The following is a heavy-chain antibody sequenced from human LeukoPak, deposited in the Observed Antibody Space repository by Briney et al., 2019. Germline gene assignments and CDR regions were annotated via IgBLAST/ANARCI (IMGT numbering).Heavy chain of an antibody. CDR2: ISAYNGNT. J-gene: IGHJ2*01. Sequence: ASVKVSCKASGYTFTSYGISWVRQAPGQGLEWMGWISAYNGNTNYAQKLQGRVTMTTDTSTSTAYMELRSLRSDDTAVYCCARGSGYDSPYWYFDLWGRGTLVTVSS. CDR3: ARGSGYDSPYWYFDL. V-gene: IGHV1-18*01. CDR1: GYTFTSYG. D-gene: IGHD5-12*01.